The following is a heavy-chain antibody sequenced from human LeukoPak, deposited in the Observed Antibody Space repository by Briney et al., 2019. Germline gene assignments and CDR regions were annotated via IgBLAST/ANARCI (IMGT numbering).Heavy chain of an antibody. CDR1: GGSIRSGSYY. D-gene: IGHD5-12*01. Sequence: SQTLSLTCTVSGGSIRSGSYYWSWIRQPAGKVLEWIGRIYTSGSTNYNPSLKSRVTISVDTSKNQFSLKLSSVTAADTAVYYCARARGYSGYDSYYFDYWGQGTLVTVSS. V-gene: IGHV4-61*02. J-gene: IGHJ4*02. CDR2: IYTSGST. CDR3: ARARGYSGYDSYYFDY.